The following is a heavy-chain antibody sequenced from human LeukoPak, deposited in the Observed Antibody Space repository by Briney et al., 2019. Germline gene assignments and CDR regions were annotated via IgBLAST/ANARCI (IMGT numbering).Heavy chain of an antibody. J-gene: IGHJ4*02. V-gene: IGHV1-69*05. Sequence: SVKVSCKASGDTFSSHPINWVRQAPGQGLEWMGGIIPIFGTTNYALKFQGRVTITTDESTSTAYMELSSLRSEDTAVYYCARAPFGYKESPFDYWGQGTLVTVSS. CDR2: IIPIFGTT. CDR3: ARAPFGYKESPFDY. D-gene: IGHD1-14*01. CDR1: GDTFSSHP.